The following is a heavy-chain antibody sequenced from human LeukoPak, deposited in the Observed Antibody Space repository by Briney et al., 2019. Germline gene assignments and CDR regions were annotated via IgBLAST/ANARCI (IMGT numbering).Heavy chain of an antibody. CDR3: ARGAEYFDY. CDR2: IYYSGST. D-gene: IGHD2/OR15-2a*01. CDR1: GGSISSYY. Sequence: SETLSLTCTVSGGSISSYYWSWIRQPPGKGLEWIGYIYYSGSTNYNPSLKSRVTISVDTSKNQFSLKLSSVTAADTAVYYCARGAEYFDYWGQGTLVTVPS. J-gene: IGHJ4*02. V-gene: IGHV4-59*08.